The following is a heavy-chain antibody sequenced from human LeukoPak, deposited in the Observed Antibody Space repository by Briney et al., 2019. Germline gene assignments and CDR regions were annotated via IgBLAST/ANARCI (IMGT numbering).Heavy chain of an antibody. J-gene: IGHJ6*03. Sequence: PSQTLSLTCTVSGASISSGPSYWSWIRQPAGKGLEWIGRIYTSGSTNYNPSLKSRVTMSVDTSKNQFSLKLSSVTAADTAVYYCAREDHTMVRGVYRFWNYYYYMDVWGKGTTVTISS. CDR2: IYTSGST. D-gene: IGHD3-10*01. CDR1: GASISSGPSY. V-gene: IGHV4-61*02. CDR3: AREDHTMVRGVYRFWNYYYYMDV.